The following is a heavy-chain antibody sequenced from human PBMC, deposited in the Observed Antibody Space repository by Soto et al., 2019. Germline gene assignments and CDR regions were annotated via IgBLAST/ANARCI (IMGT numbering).Heavy chain of an antibody. CDR3: ARHGEGYDIFTGYYRETLDY. V-gene: IGHV4-59*08. J-gene: IGHJ4*02. CDR1: GGSISSYY. CDR2: IYYSGST. D-gene: IGHD3-9*01. Sequence: PSETLSLTCTVSGGSISSYYWSWIRQPPGKGLEWIGYIYYSGSTNYNPSLKSRVTISVDTSKNQFSLKLSSVTAADTAVYYCARHGEGYDIFTGYYRETLDYWGQGTLVTVSS.